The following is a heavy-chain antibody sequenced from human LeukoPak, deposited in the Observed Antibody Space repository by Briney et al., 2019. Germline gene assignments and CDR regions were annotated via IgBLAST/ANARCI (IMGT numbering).Heavy chain of an antibody. CDR2: IKSKTDGGAI. D-gene: IGHD5/OR15-5a*01. V-gene: IGHV3-15*01. CDR1: GFSFTNAW. J-gene: IGHJ4*01. CDR3: LTRLRSTIGVDY. Sequence: GGSLRLSCAASGFSFTNAWMNWVRQAPGKGLEWVGRIKSKTDGGAIHYAAPVRGRFSISRDDSINTVYLQMDSLKADDTAVYYCLTRLRSTIGVDYWGQGTLVTVSS.